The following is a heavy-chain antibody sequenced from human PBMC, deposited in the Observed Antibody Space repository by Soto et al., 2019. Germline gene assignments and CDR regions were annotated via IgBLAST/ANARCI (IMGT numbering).Heavy chain of an antibody. V-gene: IGHV3-74*01. Sequence: EVQLVESGGGLVQPGGSLRLSCAASGFTFSIYWMHWVRQAPGKGLVWVSRMNMDGSRTSYADFAKGRFTISRDDAKSRVYLQMSNLRAEDTAVYYCVRGDGDRYDGHGYLGRHWGQGTLVTVSS. J-gene: IGHJ4*02. CDR2: MNMDGSRT. D-gene: IGHD2-21*01. CDR3: VRGDGDRYDGHGYLGRH. CDR1: GFTFSIYW.